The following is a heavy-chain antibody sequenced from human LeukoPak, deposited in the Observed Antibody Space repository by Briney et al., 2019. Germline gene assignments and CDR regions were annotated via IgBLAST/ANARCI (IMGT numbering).Heavy chain of an antibody. D-gene: IGHD3-22*01. V-gene: IGHV4-39*07. CDR2: VDYSGST. J-gene: IGHJ4*02. CDR1: GGSISSSSYY. Sequence: SETLSLTCTVSGGSISSSSYYWGWIRQPPGKGLEWIGSVDYSGSTYYNPHLKSRVTISVYTSKNQFSLKLSSVTAADPAVYYCARVRKRDYYDSSGPRDYLDYWGQGTLVTVSS. CDR3: ARVRKRDYYDSSGPRDYLDY.